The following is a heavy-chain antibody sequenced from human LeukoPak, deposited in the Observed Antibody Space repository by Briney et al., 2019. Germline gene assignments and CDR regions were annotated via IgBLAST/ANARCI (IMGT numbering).Heavy chain of an antibody. V-gene: IGHV3-30*18. D-gene: IGHD3-22*01. J-gene: IGHJ4*02. CDR1: GFTFSSYG. CDR3: AKDLADYYDSSGYYPDY. CDR2: ISYDGSKE. Sequence: GGSLRLSCAASGFTFSSYGMHWVRQAPGKGLEWVAVISYDGSKEYYADSVKGRFAISRDNSKSTLYLQMNSLRAEDTAVYYCAKDLADYYDSSGYYPDYWGQGTLVTVSS.